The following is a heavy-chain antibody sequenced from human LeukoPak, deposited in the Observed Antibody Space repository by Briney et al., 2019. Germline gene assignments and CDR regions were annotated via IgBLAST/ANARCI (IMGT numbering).Heavy chain of an antibody. Sequence: SETLSLTCTVSGGSISSSSSYWGWIRQPPGKGLEWIGSIYYSGSTYYNPSLKSRLTIAVDTSKNQFSLKLSSVPAADTAVYDCASLPDCDCWSGYSPPPYWGQGTLVTVS. J-gene: IGHJ4*02. V-gene: IGHV4-39*07. CDR2: IYYSGST. CDR1: GGSISSSSSY. CDR3: ASLPDCDCWSGYSPPPY. D-gene: IGHD3-3*01.